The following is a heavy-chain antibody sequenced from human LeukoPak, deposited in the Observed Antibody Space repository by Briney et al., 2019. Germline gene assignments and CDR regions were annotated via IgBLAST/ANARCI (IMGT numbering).Heavy chain of an antibody. J-gene: IGHJ5*02. D-gene: IGHD2-2*01. CDR1: GDSISSTTYY. CDR3: ARHVPANWFDP. Sequence: SETLSLTCSVSGDSISSTTYYWGWIRQPPGKGLEWIGRVYYSGSTFYNPSLTSRVDIAVDTSKNQFSLKLTSVTAADTAIYYCARHVPANWFDPWGQGTLVTVSS. V-gene: IGHV4-39*01. CDR2: VYYSGST.